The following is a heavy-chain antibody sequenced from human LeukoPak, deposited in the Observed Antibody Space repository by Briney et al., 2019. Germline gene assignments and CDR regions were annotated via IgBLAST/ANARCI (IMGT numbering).Heavy chain of an antibody. V-gene: IGHV1-24*01. Sequence: GASVKVSCKVSGYIITELSMHWVRQAPGKGLEWMGSFDPEDGETIYAQKFQGRVTMTEDTSTDTVYMELSSLRSEDTAVYYCATDPNYYGSGSLDYWGQGTLVTVSS. CDR2: FDPEDGET. CDR3: ATDPNYYGSGSLDY. CDR1: GYIITELS. J-gene: IGHJ4*02. D-gene: IGHD3-10*01.